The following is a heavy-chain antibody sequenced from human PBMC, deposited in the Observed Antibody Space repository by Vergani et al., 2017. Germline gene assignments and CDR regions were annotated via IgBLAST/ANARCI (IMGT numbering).Heavy chain of an antibody. CDR1: GITFWKFG. CDR2: ISWNSGAV. J-gene: IGHJ3*01. CDR3: TKGSVYYHDSAGHGYDPYTGFDL. V-gene: IGHV3-9*01. D-gene: IGHD5-12*01. Sequence: EVDLVESGGGLAKPGGSLRLSGEASGITFWKFGRNWVRKGPGKGLEGVSGISWNSGAVDYADSVRGRFTISRDNAKNSLFLEMNSLRFEDTAVYFCTKGSVYYHDSAGHGYDPYTGFDLWGQGTLVTVSS.